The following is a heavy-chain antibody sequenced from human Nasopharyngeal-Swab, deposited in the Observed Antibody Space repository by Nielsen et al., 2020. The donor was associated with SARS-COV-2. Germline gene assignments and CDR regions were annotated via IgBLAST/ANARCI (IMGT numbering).Heavy chain of an antibody. CDR2: ISSSGSTI. J-gene: IGHJ6*02. V-gene: IGHV3-48*03. CDR3: ARERDGMDV. Sequence: GGSLRLSCAASGFTFSSYEVNWVRQAPGKGLEWVSYISSSGSTIYYADSVKGRFTISRDNAKNSLYLQMNSLRAEDTAVYYCARERDGMDVWGQGTTVTVSS. CDR1: GFTFSSYE.